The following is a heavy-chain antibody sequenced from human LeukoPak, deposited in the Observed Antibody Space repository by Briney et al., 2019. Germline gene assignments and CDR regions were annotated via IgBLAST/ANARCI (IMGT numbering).Heavy chain of an antibody. D-gene: IGHD3-22*01. CDR2: ISYSGST. V-gene: IGHV4-59*01. CDR1: GGSISSYY. Sequence: SETLSLTCTVSGGSISSYYWSWIRQPPGKGLEWIGYISYSGSTNYNPSFKSRVTLSLDTSKNQFSLRLSSVTAADTAVYYCARDFDYYDDSGYQTYYFDFWGQGTLVTVSS. J-gene: IGHJ4*02. CDR3: ARDFDYYDDSGYQTYYFDF.